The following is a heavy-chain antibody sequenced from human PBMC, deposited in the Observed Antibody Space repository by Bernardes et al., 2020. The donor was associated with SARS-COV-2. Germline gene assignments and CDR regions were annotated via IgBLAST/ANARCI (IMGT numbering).Heavy chain of an antibody. CDR3: AKDLLLLWIPEGAFDI. Sequence: GGSLRVFCASSGFIFDDYAMHWVRQVPGKGLEWVAGISWNSGSIGYADSVKGRFTISRDNAENSVYLQMDNLRPEDTAFYYCAKDLLLLWIPEGAFDIWGRGTLVSVSS. J-gene: IGHJ3*02. D-gene: IGHD3-10*01. CDR2: ISWNSGSI. V-gene: IGHV3-9*01. CDR1: GFIFDDYA.